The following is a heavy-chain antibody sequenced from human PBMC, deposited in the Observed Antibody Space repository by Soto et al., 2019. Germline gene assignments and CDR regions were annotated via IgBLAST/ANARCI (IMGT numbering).Heavy chain of an antibody. CDR2: ISWHSGRI. J-gene: IGHJ4*02. CDR1: GFMFDDYD. Sequence: EVQLVESGGGLVQPGRSLRLSCAASGFMFDDYDMHWVRQAPGKGLEWVSGISWHSGRIGYADSVKGRFTISRYNAKNSLYLQMNRLRAEDTVLYYCAKDIREGWSGEFRGSDYWGQGTLVTVSS. V-gene: IGHV3-9*01. D-gene: IGHD3-10*01. CDR3: AKDIREGWSGEFRGSDY.